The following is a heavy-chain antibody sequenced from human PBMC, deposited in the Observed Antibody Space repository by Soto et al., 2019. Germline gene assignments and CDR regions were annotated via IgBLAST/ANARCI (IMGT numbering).Heavy chain of an antibody. CDR2: IGRAGDT. CDR1: GFTSSAYD. Sequence: EVQLAESGGKLIQPGGSLRLSCEASGFTSSAYDMHWVRQSPGKGLEWVSGIGRAGDTYYADSVRGRFTTSRDNAKNSVYLQMNSLRAGDTAVYYCARLSTIWTYFDYWGQGSLVTVSS. D-gene: IGHD1-1*01. V-gene: IGHV3-13*01. CDR3: ARLSTIWTYFDY. J-gene: IGHJ4*02.